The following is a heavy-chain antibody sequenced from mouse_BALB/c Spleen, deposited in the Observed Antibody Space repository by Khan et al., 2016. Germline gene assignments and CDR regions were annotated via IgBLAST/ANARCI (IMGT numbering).Heavy chain of an antibody. J-gene: IGHJ2*01. CDR1: FFNIKDYY. CDR2: IDPENGDT. V-gene: IGHV14-4*02. D-gene: IGHD1-1*01. CDR3: NAIYYGSDVYFDY. Sequence: VRLQQSLSSLFLSFSSFNLSCTSSFFNIKDYYMHWVKQRPEQGLEWIGWIDPENGDTEYAPKFQGKATMTADTSSNAAYLQFSSLTSEDSAVYYCNAIYYGSDVYFDYWGQGTTLTVSS.